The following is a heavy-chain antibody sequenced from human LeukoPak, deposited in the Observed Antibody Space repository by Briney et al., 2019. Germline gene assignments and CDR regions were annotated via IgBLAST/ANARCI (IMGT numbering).Heavy chain of an antibody. CDR1: GFTFSNYA. V-gene: IGHV3-23*01. CDR3: AKGKYYYDSSGYYLFDY. Sequence: PGGSLRLSCAASGFTFSNYAMSWVRQAPGKGLEWVSTISPSGGSTHYEDSVKGRFTISRDTSKNTLYLQMNSLRAEDAAVFYCAKGKYYYDSSGYYLFDYWGQGTLVTVSS. J-gene: IGHJ4*02. CDR2: ISPSGGST. D-gene: IGHD3-22*01.